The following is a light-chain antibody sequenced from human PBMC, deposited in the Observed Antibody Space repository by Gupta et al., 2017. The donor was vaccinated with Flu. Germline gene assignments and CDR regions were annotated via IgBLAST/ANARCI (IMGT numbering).Light chain of an antibody. Sequence: DIQMTLSPSTLSASVGDRVTITCRASQSISSWLAWYQQKPGKAPKLLIYKASSLESGVPSRFSGSGSGTEFTLTISSLQPDDIATYYCQQYNSYSRSFGQGTKLEIK. CDR3: QQYNSYSRS. J-gene: IGKJ2*03. CDR1: QSISSW. CDR2: KAS. V-gene: IGKV1-5*03.